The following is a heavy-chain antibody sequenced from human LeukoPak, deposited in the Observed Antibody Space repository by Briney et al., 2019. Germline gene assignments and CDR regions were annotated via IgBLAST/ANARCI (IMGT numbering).Heavy chain of an antibody. CDR3: ARGRPRRGYSYGYNPHTFDY. J-gene: IGHJ4*02. CDR1: GGSFSGYY. D-gene: IGHD5-18*01. Sequence: KPSETLSLTCAVYGGSFSGYYWSWIRQPPGKGLEWIGEINHSGSTNYNPSLKSRVTISVDTSKNQFSLKLSSVTAADTAVYYCARGRPRRGYSYGYNPHTFDYWGRGTLVTVSS. V-gene: IGHV4-34*01. CDR2: INHSGST.